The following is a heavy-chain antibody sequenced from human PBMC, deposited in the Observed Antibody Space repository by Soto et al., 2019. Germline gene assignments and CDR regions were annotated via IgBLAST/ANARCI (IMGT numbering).Heavy chain of an antibody. D-gene: IGHD5-12*01. J-gene: IGHJ6*02. CDR1: GFKFNNYG. V-gene: IGHV3-33*01. Sequence: QVQLVESGGGVVQPGRSLRLSCAASGFKFNNYGMHWVRQAPGKGLEWVALVWYDGGNKYYPDSVESRFTISRDNSKNTLYLQMNRLRDEDTAVYYCVIEAGYSGNDYVYYYGIDVWGQGTTVTVSS. CDR3: VIEAGYSGNDYVYYYGIDV. CDR2: VWYDGGNK.